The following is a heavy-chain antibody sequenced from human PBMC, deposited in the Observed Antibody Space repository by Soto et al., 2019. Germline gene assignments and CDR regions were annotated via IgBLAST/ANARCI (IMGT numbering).Heavy chain of an antibody. CDR2: IYHLGTT. J-gene: IGHJ5*02. D-gene: IGHD3-22*01. V-gene: IGHV4-4*02. Sequence: SETLSLTCTFSGDTVSSTRWWSWVRLSPGRGLEWIGDIYHLGTTNYNPSLKRRVSISLDKSKNQFSLKLTSVTAADTAVYFCARTFKFYYYDMSSLLFDPWGPGVLVTVSS. CDR1: GDTVSSTRW. CDR3: ARTFKFYYYDMSSLLFDP.